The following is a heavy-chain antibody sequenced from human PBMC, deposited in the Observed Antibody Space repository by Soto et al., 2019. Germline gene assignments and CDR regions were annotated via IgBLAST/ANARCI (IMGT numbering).Heavy chain of an antibody. V-gene: IGHV4-59*01. J-gene: IGHJ4*02. Sequence: QVQLQESGPGLVKPLETLSLTCTVPGGSITSYYWSWVRQPPGKGLEWIGYIYYNVHINYNPSLKSRLPISLDTSKNPFSLRLSSVTAADTAVYYCATGRVYFGSEYWGQGTLVTVSS. CDR1: GGSITSYY. CDR2: IYYNVHI. D-gene: IGHD3-10*01. CDR3: ATGRVYFGSEY.